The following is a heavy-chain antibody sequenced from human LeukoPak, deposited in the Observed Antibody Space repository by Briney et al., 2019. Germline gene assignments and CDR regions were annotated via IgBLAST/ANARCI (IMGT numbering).Heavy chain of an antibody. CDR1: GGSISSSSYY. J-gene: IGHJ6*03. CDR3: VRGIVVVAQLGYYFYYMDV. Sequence: SETLSLTCTVSGGSISSSSYYWGWIRQPPGKGLEWIGSIHYSGSTNYNPSLKSRVTISVDTSKNQFSLKLSSVTAADTAVYYCVRGIVVVAQLGYYFYYMDVWGKGTTVTISS. D-gene: IGHD2-15*01. CDR2: IHYSGST. V-gene: IGHV4-39*07.